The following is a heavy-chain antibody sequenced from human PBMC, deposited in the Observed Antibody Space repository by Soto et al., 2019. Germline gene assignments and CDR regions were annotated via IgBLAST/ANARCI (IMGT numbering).Heavy chain of an antibody. CDR2: INPMFNST. CDR3: ARQIFEADY. Sequence: QVQLVQSGAEVKKPGSSVKVSCEAPGGTFDHAAITWVRQAPGQGLEWVGGINPMFNSTHYAQKFQGRVTITADAVTSTASMELRGLTSDDTAVCYCARQIFEADYWGQGTLLVVSS. CDR1: GGTFDHAA. D-gene: IGHD3-9*01. V-gene: IGHV1-69*01. J-gene: IGHJ4*02.